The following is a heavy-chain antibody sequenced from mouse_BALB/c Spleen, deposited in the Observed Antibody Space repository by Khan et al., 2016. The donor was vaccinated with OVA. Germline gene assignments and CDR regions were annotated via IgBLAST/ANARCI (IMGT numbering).Heavy chain of an antibody. D-gene: IGHD1-1*01. V-gene: IGHV1-63*02. CDR1: GYTFTNYW. Sequence: QVQLQQSGAELVRPGTSVKMSCKTAGYTFTNYWIGWVKQRPGHGLEWIGDIYPGSGNTHYHEKFKGKASLPADTSSSTAYMHLSSLTSEDSAIXYCARPYYYGISYATMAAWGQGTSVTVSS. CDR3: ARPYYYGISYATMAA. CDR2: IYPGSGNT. J-gene: IGHJ4*01.